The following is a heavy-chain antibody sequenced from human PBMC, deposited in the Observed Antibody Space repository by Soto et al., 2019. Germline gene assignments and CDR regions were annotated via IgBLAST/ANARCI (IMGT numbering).Heavy chain of an antibody. CDR1: VGSISSYY. CDR3: ARHGMDYYDSSGYYYSPYYFDY. CDR2: IFYSGKI. D-gene: IGHD3-22*01. V-gene: IGHV4-59*01. Sequence: SETLSLTCTVSVGSISSYYWSWIRQPPGKGLEWIGYIFYSGKIDYNPSLKSRVTMSVDMSKNQISLKLTSVSAADTAVYYCARHGMDYYDSSGYYYSPYYFDYWGQGTLVTVSS. J-gene: IGHJ4*02.